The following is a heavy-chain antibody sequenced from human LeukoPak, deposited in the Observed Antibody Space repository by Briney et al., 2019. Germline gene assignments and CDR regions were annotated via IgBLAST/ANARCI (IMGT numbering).Heavy chain of an antibody. Sequence: PSETLSLTCTVSGYSISSGYYWGWIRQPPGKGLEWIGNIYYTGSTYYNPSLKSRVTISMDTSKNRFSLRLTSVTAADTAVYYCARAQDHYDSSGYPPPDYWGQGTLVTVSS. CDR3: ARAQDHYDSSGYPPPDY. J-gene: IGHJ4*02. CDR2: IYYTGST. V-gene: IGHV4-38-2*02. D-gene: IGHD3-22*01. CDR1: GYSISSGYY.